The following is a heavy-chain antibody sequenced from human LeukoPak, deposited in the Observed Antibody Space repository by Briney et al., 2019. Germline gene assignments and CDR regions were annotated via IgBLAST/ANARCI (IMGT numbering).Heavy chain of an antibody. CDR2: IGSSSSYI. Sequence: GGSLRLSCAASGFTYSIYSMNWVRQARGKGLEWVSSIGSSSSYIYYAAAVKGRCTIIRENAKNSLYLQMNSLRGEDTAVYYCARLASIAARVRTPIDYWGQGTLVTVSS. V-gene: IGHV3-21*01. J-gene: IGHJ4*02. D-gene: IGHD6-6*01. CDR1: GFTYSIYS. CDR3: ARLASIAARVRTPIDY.